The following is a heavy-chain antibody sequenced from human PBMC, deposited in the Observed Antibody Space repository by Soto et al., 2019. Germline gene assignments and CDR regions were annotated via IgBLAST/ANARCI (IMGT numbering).Heavy chain of an antibody. D-gene: IGHD6-19*01. CDR3: ARAISGGWYGYYFDY. J-gene: IGHJ4*02. V-gene: IGHV4-59*01. CDR2: IYYSGST. CDR1: GGSISSYY. Sequence: SETLSLTCTVSGGSISSYYWSWIRQPPGKGLEWIGYIYYSGSTNYNPSLKSRVTISVDTSKNQFSLKLSSVTAADTAAYYCARAISGGWYGYYFDYWGQGTLVTVSS.